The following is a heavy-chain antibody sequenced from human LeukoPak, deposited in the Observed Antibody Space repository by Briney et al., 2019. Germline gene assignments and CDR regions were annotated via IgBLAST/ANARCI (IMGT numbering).Heavy chain of an antibody. V-gene: IGHV3-23*01. D-gene: IGHD3-9*01. CDR1: GFTFSSYW. CDR3: AKDQAYDILTGYYPQNWFDP. Sequence: GGSLRLSCAASGFTFSSYWMSWVRQAPGKGLEWVSAISGSGGSTYYADSVKGRFTISRDNSKNTLYLQMNSLRAEDTAVYYCAKDQAYDILTGYYPQNWFDPWGQGTLVTVSS. CDR2: ISGSGGST. J-gene: IGHJ5*02.